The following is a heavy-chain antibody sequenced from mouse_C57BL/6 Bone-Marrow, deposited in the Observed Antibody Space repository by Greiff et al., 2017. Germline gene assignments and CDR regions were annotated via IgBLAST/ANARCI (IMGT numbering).Heavy chain of an antibody. CDR1: GYTFTSYG. CDR2: IYPRSGNT. Sequence: QVQLQQSGAELARPGASVKLSCKASGYTFTSYGISWVKQRTGQGLEWIGEIYPRSGNTYYNEKFKGKATLTADKSSSTAYMELRSLTSEDSAVYFCARIYLWYFDVWAQGPRSPSPQ. V-gene: IGHV1-81*01. J-gene: IGHJ1*03. CDR3: ARIYLWYFDV. D-gene: IGHD2-3*01.